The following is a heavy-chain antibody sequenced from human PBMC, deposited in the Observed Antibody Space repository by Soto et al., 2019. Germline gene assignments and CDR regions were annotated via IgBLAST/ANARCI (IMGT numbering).Heavy chain of an antibody. J-gene: IGHJ4*02. Sequence: TLSVTFPVYVGSMRNDFWTWIRQPPGKGLEWIGYIHYSGTTSFFPSYNPSLRSRVTISEDTSKNQFSLKLLSVTTADTAVYFCAAGEASSRNLAPYYLDFWGQGTLVTVSS. V-gene: IGHV4-59*01. CDR2: IHYSGTT. CDR1: VGSMRNDF. CDR3: AAGEASSRNLAPYYLDF. D-gene: IGHD6-13*01.